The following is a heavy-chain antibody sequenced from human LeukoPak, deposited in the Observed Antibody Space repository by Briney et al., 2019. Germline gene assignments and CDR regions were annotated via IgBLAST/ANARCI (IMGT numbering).Heavy chain of an antibody. CDR3: ARDSRGYGDYVGALYYFDY. D-gene: IGHD4-17*01. Sequence: GRSLRLSCAASGFTFSSYAVHWVRQAPGKGLEWVAVIWYDGSNKYYADSVKGRFTISRDNSKKTLYLQMNSLRAEDTAVYYCARDSRGYGDYVGALYYFDYWGQGTLVTVSS. J-gene: IGHJ4*02. CDR2: IWYDGSNK. V-gene: IGHV3-33*01. CDR1: GFTFSSYA.